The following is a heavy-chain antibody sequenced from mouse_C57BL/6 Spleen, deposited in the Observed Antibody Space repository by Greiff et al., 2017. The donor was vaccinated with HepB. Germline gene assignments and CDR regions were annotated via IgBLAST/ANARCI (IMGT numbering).Heavy chain of an antibody. J-gene: IGHJ2*03. CDR1: GYTFTSYW. CDR3: DMIVITMVVATDY. CDR2: IHPSDSDT. D-gene: IGHD1-1*01. V-gene: IGHV1-74*01. Sequence: QVQLQQPGAELVKPGASVKVSCKASGYTFTSYWMHWVKQRPGQGLEWIGRIHPSDSDTNYNQKFKGKARLTVDKSSSTAYMQLSSLTSEDSAVYYRDMIVITMVVATDYWGQGTRVTVSS.